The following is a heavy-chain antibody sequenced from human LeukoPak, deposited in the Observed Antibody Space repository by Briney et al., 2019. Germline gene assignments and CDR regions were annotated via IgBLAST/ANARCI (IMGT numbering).Heavy chain of an antibody. V-gene: IGHV4-30-2*01. J-gene: IGHJ5*02. D-gene: IGHD1-26*01. CDR2: IYHSGST. CDR3: ARDLGATNWFDP. CDR1: GGSISSGGYS. Sequence: SETLSLTCAVTGGSISSGGYSWSWIRQPPGKGLEWIGYIYHSGSTYYNPSLKSRVTISVDRSKNQFSLKLSSVTAADTAVYYCARDLGATNWFDPWGQGTLVTVSS.